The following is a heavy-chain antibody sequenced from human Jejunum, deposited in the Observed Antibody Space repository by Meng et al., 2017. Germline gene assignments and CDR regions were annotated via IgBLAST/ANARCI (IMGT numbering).Heavy chain of an antibody. CDR1: GGSVSNKSV. CDR3: ARDLLDPNIAATGWFDP. V-gene: IGHV4-4*02. D-gene: IGHD2/OR15-2a*01. Sequence: QVSRQESGPRLVKPSGTLSLTWAVSGGSVSNKSVWSWVRPPPGNGLEWIGEISHTGRINYNPSLKSRVTMSLDKYKNQFSLDLTSVTGADTAVYYCARDLLDPNIAATGWFDPWGQGTLVTVSS. CDR2: ISHTGRI. J-gene: IGHJ5*02.